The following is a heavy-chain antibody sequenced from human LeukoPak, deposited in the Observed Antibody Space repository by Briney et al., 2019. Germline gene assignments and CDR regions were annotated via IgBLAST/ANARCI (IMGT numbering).Heavy chain of an antibody. CDR2: ISGSGGST. CDR3: AKGGRYCTNGVCYLYFDY. J-gene: IGHJ4*02. CDR1: GFTFSSYA. V-gene: IGHV3-23*01. Sequence: GGSLRLSCAASGFTFSSYAMSWVRQAPGKGLEWVSAISGSGGSTYYADSVKGRFTISRDNSKNTLYLQMNSLRAEDTAVYYCAKGGRYCTNGVCYLYFDYWGQGTLVTVPS. D-gene: IGHD2-8*01.